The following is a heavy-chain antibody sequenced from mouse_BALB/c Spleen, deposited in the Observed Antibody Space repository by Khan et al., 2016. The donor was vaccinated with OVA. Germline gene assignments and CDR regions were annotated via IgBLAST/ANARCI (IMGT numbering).Heavy chain of an antibody. CDR2: ISTYNGNT. D-gene: IGHD2-14*01. V-gene: IGHV1S137*01. J-gene: IGHJ4*01. CDR1: GYTFTDYA. Sequence: QVQLKESGPEVVRPGVSVKISCKGSGYTFTDYAMHWVKQSHAKSLEWIGVISTYNGNTNYNQKFKGKATLTVDKSSSTAYMELARLTSEDSAIFDGGRGGGTPMDYWGQGTSVTVSS. CDR3: GRGGGTPMDY.